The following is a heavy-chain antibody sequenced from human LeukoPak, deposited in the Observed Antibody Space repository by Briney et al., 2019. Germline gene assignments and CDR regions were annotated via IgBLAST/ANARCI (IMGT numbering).Heavy chain of an antibody. D-gene: IGHD6-13*01. CDR2: VFTSGTT. V-gene: IGHV4-61*02. Sequence: SETLSLTCTVSGGSISSSSYYWGWIRQPAGKGLEWIGRVFTSGTTNYNPSLKSRVTISVETSKNQFSLKLSSVTAADTAVYYCASSGSFRQQLIKWGQGTLVTVSS. CDR1: GGSISSSSYY. CDR3: ASSGSFRQQLIK. J-gene: IGHJ4*02.